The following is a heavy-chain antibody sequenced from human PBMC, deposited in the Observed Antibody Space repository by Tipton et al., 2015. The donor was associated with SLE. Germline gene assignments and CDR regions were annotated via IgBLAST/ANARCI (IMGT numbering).Heavy chain of an antibody. J-gene: IGHJ4*02. CDR3: TIAARRLNYFDY. CDR2: ISYSGST. CDR1: GGSISSYY. V-gene: IGHV4-59*08. Sequence: TLSLTCTVSGGSISSYYWSWIRQPPGKGLEWIGYISYSGSTNYNPSLKSRVTISVDTSKNQFSLKLSSVTAADTAVYYCTIAARRLNYFDYWGQGTLVTVSS. D-gene: IGHD6-6*01.